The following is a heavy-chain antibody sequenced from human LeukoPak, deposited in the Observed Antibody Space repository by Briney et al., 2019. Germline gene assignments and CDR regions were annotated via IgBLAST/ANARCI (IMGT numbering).Heavy chain of an antibody. CDR3: ARGGVGYCSGGSCYGGYYFDY. Sequence: PSETLSLTCTVSGGSISSGDYYWSWIRQPPGKGLEWIGYIYYSGSTYYNPSLKSRVTISVDTSKNQFSLKLSSVTAADTAVYYCARGGVGYCSGGSCYGGYYFDYWGQGTLVTVSS. CDR2: IYYSGST. V-gene: IGHV4-30-4*01. CDR1: GGSISSGDYY. J-gene: IGHJ4*02. D-gene: IGHD2-15*01.